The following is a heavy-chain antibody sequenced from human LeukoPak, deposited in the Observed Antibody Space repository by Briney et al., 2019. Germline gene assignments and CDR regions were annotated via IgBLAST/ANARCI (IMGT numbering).Heavy chain of an antibody. V-gene: IGHV5-51*01. J-gene: IGHJ4*01. D-gene: IGHD6-6*01. Sequence: GESLKISXKGSGYSFTSYWIGWVRQMPGKGLEWMGIIYPGDSDTKYSPSFRGQVTISADKSISTAYLQLSSMKAADTAMFYGARKSERVAARDYWGQEPWSPSPQ. CDR3: ARKSERVAARDY. CDR1: GYSFTSYW. CDR2: IYPGDSDT.